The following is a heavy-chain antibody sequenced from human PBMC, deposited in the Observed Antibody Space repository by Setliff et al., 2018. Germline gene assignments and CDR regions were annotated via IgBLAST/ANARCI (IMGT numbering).Heavy chain of an antibody. J-gene: IGHJ6*03. CDR1: GSSISSYY. D-gene: IGHD6-19*01. Sequence: KPSETLSLTCTVSGSSISSYYWSWIRQPAGKGLEWVGHIYIGGSANYNHSLKSRVTMSIATSKNQFSLKLNSVTAADMAVYYCAREQWLDPPGYYYMDVWAKGTTVTVSS. V-gene: IGHV4-4*07. CDR3: AREQWLDPPGYYYMDV. CDR2: IYIGGSA.